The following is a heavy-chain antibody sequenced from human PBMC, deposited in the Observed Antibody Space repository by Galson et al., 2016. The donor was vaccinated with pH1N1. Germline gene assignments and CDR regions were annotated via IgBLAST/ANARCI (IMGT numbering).Heavy chain of an antibody. CDR1: GYMFTSYG. D-gene: IGHD3-10*01. Sequence: SVKVSCKASGYMFTSYGITWVRQAPGQGLEWMGLISGYNGNTNYAQKFRGRLTMTTDTSTATAYMELRSLRSDDPAFYDCARLSGSRWLDPWGQGTLVTVSS. CDR2: ISGYNGNT. CDR3: ARLSGSRWLDP. J-gene: IGHJ5*02. V-gene: IGHV1-18*01.